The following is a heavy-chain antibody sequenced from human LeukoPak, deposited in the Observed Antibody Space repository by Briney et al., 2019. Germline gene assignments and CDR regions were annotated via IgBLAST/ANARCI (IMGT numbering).Heavy chain of an antibody. CDR1: GFTFDGYA. Sequence: GRSLRLSCAASGFTFDGYAMHWVRQAPGKGLEWVPIINWNSGTIAYADPVKGRFTISRDNAKNSLHLQMNSLRAEDTAFYYCAKDRSATTIIKGIDYWGQGTLVTVSS. V-gene: IGHV3-9*01. D-gene: IGHD3-22*01. CDR3: AKDRSATTIIKGIDY. CDR2: INWNSGTI. J-gene: IGHJ4*02.